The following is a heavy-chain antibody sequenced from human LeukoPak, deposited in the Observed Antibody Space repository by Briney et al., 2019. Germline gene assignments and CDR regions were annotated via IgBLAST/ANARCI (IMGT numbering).Heavy chain of an antibody. Sequence: GASVKVSCKASGYTFTSYGISWVRQAPGQGLEWMGRISAYNGNTNYAQKLQGRVTMTTDTSTSTAYMELRSLRSDDTAVYYCARDQYDFWSGSPHFDYWGQGTLVTVSS. CDR1: GYTFTSYG. J-gene: IGHJ4*02. V-gene: IGHV1-18*04. D-gene: IGHD3-3*01. CDR2: ISAYNGNT. CDR3: ARDQYDFWSGSPHFDY.